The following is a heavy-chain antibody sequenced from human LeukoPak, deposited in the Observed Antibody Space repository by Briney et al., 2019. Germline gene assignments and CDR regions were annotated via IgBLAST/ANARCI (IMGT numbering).Heavy chain of an antibody. CDR3: ARSFYDILTGYNNWFDP. D-gene: IGHD3-9*01. CDR1: GYSFTSYW. J-gene: IGHJ5*02. V-gene: IGHV5-10-1*01. CDR2: IDPSDSYT. Sequence: GESLKISCKGSGYSFTSYWISWVRQMPGKGPEWMGRIDPSDSYTNYSPSFQGHVTISADKSISTAYLQWSSLKASDTAMYYCARSFYDILTGYNNWFDPWGQGTLVTVSS.